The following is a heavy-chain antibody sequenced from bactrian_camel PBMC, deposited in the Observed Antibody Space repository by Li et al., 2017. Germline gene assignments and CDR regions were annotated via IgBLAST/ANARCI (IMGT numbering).Heavy chain of an antibody. D-gene: IGHD1*01. CDR1: GYSSKTGG. CDR2: LDPADDRT. J-gene: IGHJ4*01. V-gene: IGHV3S54*01. Sequence: HVQLVESGGGSAQAGGSLRLSCLVSGYSSKTGGMGWFRQTPGKEREGVAALDPADDRTYYADSVKGRFTISPDNAKNTLYLQLNSLKPEDTAMYYCAARSVCLDLLRAIPLSRWVGQGTQVTVS.